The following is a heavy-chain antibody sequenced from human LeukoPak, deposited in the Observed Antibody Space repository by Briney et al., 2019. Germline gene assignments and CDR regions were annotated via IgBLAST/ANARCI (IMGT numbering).Heavy chain of an antibody. D-gene: IGHD2-15*01. CDR3: ARDHSDRCSGGSCYVPGAYYYYGMDV. J-gene: IGHJ6*02. CDR1: GGTFSSYA. Sequence: HGASVKVSCKASGGTFSSYAISWVRQAPGQGLEWMGGIIPIFGTANYAQKFQGRVTITADESTSTAYMELSSLRSEDTAVYSCARDHSDRCSGGSCYVPGAYYYYGMDVWGQGTTVTVSS. V-gene: IGHV1-69*13. CDR2: IIPIFGTA.